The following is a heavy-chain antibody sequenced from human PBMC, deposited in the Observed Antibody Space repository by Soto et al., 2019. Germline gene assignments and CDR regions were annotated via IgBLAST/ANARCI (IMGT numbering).Heavy chain of an antibody. CDR2: IVPIFGTT. D-gene: IGHD6-19*01. CDR3: ARVGAVARICNYLDLAV. Sequence: QVQLVQSGAEVTKPGSSVKVSCKASGGTFSNYAISWVRQAPGQGLEWMGGIVPIFGTTNYAQKFQGRVTIIADDSTTTAYLELSRLRSEDTAMHYCARVGAVARICNYLDLAVWGQGNAVRVSS. V-gene: IGHV1-69*12. J-gene: IGHJ6*02. CDR1: GGTFSNYA.